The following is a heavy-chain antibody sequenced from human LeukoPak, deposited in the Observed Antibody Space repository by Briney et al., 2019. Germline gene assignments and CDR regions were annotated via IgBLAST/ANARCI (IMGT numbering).Heavy chain of an antibody. V-gene: IGHV3-7*01. CDR3: ARAGQEWFGELGFDQ. CDR1: GGSISSGGYS. D-gene: IGHD3-10*01. Sequence: LSLTCAVSGGSISSGGYSWSWVRQAPGKGLEWVANIKQDGSEKNYVESVKGRFTISRDNAKNSLYLQTNSLRAEDTAVYYCARAGQEWFGELGFDQWGQGTLVIVSS. J-gene: IGHJ4*02. CDR2: IKQDGSEK.